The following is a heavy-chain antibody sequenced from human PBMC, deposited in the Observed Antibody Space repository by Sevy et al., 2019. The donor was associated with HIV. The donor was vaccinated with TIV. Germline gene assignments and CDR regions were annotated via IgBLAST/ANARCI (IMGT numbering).Heavy chain of an antibody. CDR1: GFTFSSYA. V-gene: IGHV3-30-3*01. Sequence: GESLKISCAASGFTFSSYAMHWVRQAPGKGLEWVAVISYDGSNKYYADSVKGRFTISRDNSKNTLYLQMNSLRAEDTAVYYCARDLDSSGFSYWGQGTLVTVSS. J-gene: IGHJ4*02. CDR3: ARDLDSSGFSY. CDR2: ISYDGSNK. D-gene: IGHD3-22*01.